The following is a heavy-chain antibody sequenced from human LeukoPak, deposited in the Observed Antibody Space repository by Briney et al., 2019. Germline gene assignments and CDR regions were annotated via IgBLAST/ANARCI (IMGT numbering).Heavy chain of an antibody. CDR2: IFGSGGSA. V-gene: IGHV3-23*01. Sequence: GGSLRLSCTASGFTFSSYAMYWVRQAPGKGLEWVSGIFGSGGSAHYADSVKGRFTIYRDNSQNTVYLQMNSLRAEDTAVYYCGKTTTGYSSGRNPAWPVDYWGQGTLVTVSS. J-gene: IGHJ4*02. D-gene: IGHD6-19*01. CDR3: GKTTTGYSSGRNPAWPVDY. CDR1: GFTFSSYA.